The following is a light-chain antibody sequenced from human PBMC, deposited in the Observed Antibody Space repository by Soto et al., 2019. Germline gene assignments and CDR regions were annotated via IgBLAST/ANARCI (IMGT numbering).Light chain of an antibody. CDR1: QYINTR. CDR3: HQRQSWPRT. Sequence: EIVLTQSPATLSSFPGDRVTLSYRASQYINTRLAWYQHRPGQAPRLLIYQTSIRAAGIPARSSASGTGTDFTLTISDVQPEDFAVYYCHQRQSWPRTFGQGTKVDIK. V-gene: IGKV3-11*01. J-gene: IGKJ1*01. CDR2: QTS.